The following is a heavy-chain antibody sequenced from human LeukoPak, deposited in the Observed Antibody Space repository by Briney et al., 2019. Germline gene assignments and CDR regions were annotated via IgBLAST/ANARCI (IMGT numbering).Heavy chain of an antibody. J-gene: IGHJ4*02. V-gene: IGHV3-23*01. Sequence: PGASLRLSCAASGFTFSTYAMSWVRQAPGKGLEWVSAISGNGGSTYYADSVKGRFTISRDNSKNTLYLQMNSLRAEDTAVYYCAKGSYFGSGRYYFDYWGQGTLVTVSS. CDR3: AKGSYFGSGRYYFDY. CDR2: ISGNGGST. CDR1: GFTFSTYA. D-gene: IGHD3-10*01.